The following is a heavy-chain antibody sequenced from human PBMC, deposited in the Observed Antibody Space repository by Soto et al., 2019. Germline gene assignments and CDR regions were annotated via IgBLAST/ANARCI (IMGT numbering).Heavy chain of an antibody. D-gene: IGHD3-10*01. CDR1: GFTFSDYY. V-gene: IGHV3-11*01. Sequence: QVQLVESGGGLVKPGGSLRLSCAASGFTFSDYYMSWIRQAPGKGLEWVSYISSSGSSIYYADSVKGRFTISRDNAKNSLYLQMNSLRAEDTAVYYCARTMVRGVMTLQHYYYMDVWGKGTTVTVSS. CDR3: ARTMVRGVMTLQHYYYMDV. J-gene: IGHJ6*03. CDR2: ISSSGSSI.